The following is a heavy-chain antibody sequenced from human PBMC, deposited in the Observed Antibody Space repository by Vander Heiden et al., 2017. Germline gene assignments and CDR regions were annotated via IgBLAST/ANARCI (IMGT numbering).Heavy chain of an antibody. D-gene: IGHD3-16*02. CDR2: ISWSVVST. V-gene: IGHV3-23*01. Sequence: EVQLLESGGGLVQPGGSLRLSCAASGFTFSSYAMSWVRQAPGKGLEWVSAISWSVVSTYYAVSVKGRFTISRDNSKNMLYLQMNSLRAEYTAVYYCAMMGGNFVWGSYRYTKGGFDYWGQGTLVTVSS. CDR1: GFTFSSYA. J-gene: IGHJ4*02. CDR3: AMMGGNFVWGSYRYTKGGFDY.